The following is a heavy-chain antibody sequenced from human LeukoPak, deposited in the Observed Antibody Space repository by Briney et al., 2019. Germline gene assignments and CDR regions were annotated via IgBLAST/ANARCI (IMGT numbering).Heavy chain of an antibody. CDR1: GFTFRNYA. CDR2: ISAGSTRT. Sequence: GGSLRLSCAASGFTFRNYAMAWVRQAPGKGLEWVSGISAGSTRTYYTNSVRGRFTISRDNSENTLYLQMNSLRAEDTAIYYCARAGFLITFGGVISWGQGTLVTVSS. CDR3: ARAGFLITFGGVIS. V-gene: IGHV3-23*01. D-gene: IGHD3-16*02. J-gene: IGHJ5*02.